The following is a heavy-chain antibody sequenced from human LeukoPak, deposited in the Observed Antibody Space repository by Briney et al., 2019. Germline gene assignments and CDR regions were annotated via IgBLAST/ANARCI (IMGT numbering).Heavy chain of an antibody. V-gene: IGHV3-13*01. CDR3: ARGAYCGGDCYSGRGGFDY. J-gene: IGHJ4*02. D-gene: IGHD2-21*02. CDR2: IGTAGDT. Sequence: PGGSLRLSCAASGFTFSTYDMHWVRQAPGKGLEWVSAIGTAGDTYYPGSVKGRFTISRENAKNSLYLQMNSLRAGDTAVYYCARGAYCGGDCYSGRGGFDYWGQGTLVTVSS. CDR1: GFTFSTYD.